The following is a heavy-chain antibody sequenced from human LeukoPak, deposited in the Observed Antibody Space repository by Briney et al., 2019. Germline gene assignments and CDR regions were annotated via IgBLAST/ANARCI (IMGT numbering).Heavy chain of an antibody. Sequence: PGGSLRLSCAASGFTFSSYGMHWVRQAPGKGLVWVSRINSDGSSTSYADSVKGRFTISRDNAKNTLYLQMNSLRAEDTAVYYCARSRQADIVAYFDYWGQGTLVTVSS. CDR3: ARSRQADIVAYFDY. J-gene: IGHJ4*02. CDR1: GFTFSSYG. D-gene: IGHD5-12*01. CDR2: INSDGSST. V-gene: IGHV3-74*01.